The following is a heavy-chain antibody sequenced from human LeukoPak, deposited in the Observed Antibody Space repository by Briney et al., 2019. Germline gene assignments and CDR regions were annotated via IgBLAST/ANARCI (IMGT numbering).Heavy chain of an antibody. J-gene: IGHJ4*02. CDR2: ISSSGSTI. V-gene: IGHV3-48*04. D-gene: IGHD1-26*01. CDR3: ARTTQDYFDY. CDR1: GFTFSSYA. Sequence: PGGSLRLSCAASGFTFSSYAMSWVRQAPGKGLEWVSYISSSGSTIYYADSVKGRFTISRDNAKNSLYLQMNSLRAEDTAVYYCARTTQDYFDYWGQGTLVTVSS.